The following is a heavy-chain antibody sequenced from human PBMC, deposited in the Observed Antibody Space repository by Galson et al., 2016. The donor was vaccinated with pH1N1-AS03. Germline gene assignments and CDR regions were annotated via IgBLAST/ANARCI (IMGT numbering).Heavy chain of an antibody. CDR1: GFTFSDYA. D-gene: IGHD1-1*01. CDR2: ISGTGGSP. J-gene: IGHJ4*02. Sequence: SLRLSCAASGFTFSDYAMGWVRQAPGKGLEWLAEISGTGGSPFYADSVKGRVTISRDDSKKTVYLQMTSLRAEDTAVYYCATNALKVRVYYWGQGTLVTVSS. CDR3: ATNALKVRVYY. V-gene: IGHV3-23*01.